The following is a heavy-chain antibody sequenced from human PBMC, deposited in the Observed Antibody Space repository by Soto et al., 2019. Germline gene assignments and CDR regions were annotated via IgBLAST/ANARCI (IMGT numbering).Heavy chain of an antibody. CDR3: ARGATTYDTSLNWFDP. CDR2: INPNSGGT. Sequence: ASVKVSCKASGYTFTGYYMHWVRQAPGQGLEWMGWINPNSGGTNYAQKFQGWVTMTRDTSISTAYMELSRLRSDDTAVYYCARGATTYDTSLNWFDPWGQGTLLTVSS. CDR1: GYTFTGYY. D-gene: IGHD1-26*01. J-gene: IGHJ5*02. V-gene: IGHV1-2*04.